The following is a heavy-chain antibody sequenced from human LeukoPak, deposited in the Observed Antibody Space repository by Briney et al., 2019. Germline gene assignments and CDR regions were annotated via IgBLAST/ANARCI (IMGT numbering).Heavy chain of an antibody. CDR2: IGKTSRDM. CDR1: GFSFSTST. Sequence: PGGSLRLSCAASGFSFSTSTMNWVRQAPGRGLEWISSIGKTSRDMYYADSVRGRFTISRDNAKNSLFLLMNSLRVEDTSVYYCVRGDNRDYWGQGTLVTVSS. V-gene: IGHV3-21*01. J-gene: IGHJ4*02. CDR3: VRGDNRDY. D-gene: IGHD1-14*01.